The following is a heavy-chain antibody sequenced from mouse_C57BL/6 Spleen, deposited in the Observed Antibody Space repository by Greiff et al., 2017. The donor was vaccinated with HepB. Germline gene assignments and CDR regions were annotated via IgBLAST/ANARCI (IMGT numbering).Heavy chain of an antibody. V-gene: IGHV1-80*01. CDR2: IYPGDGDT. CDR1: GYAFSSYW. Sequence: VQLQQSGAELVKPGASVKISCKASGYAFSSYWMYWVKQRPGKGLEWIGQIYPGDGDTNYNGKFKGKATLTADKSSSTAYMQLSSLTSEDSAVYFCAIYYFDYWGQRTTLTVSS. CDR3: AIYYFDY. J-gene: IGHJ2*01.